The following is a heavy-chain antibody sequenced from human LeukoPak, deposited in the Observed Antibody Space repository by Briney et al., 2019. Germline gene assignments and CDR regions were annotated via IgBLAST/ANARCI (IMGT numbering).Heavy chain of an antibody. CDR3: ARGVGLPRGKDYYYYMDV. Sequence: SESLSLTCTVSGGSIRSDFWSWIRQPPGKGLEWIGYVYYSGSTNYSPSLNSRVTISIDTSKNKFSLKLTSVTAADTAVYYCARGVGLPRGKDYYYYMDVWGKGTTVTVSS. V-gene: IGHV4-59*01. CDR2: VYYSGST. J-gene: IGHJ6*03. CDR1: GGSIRSDF. D-gene: IGHD3/OR15-3a*01.